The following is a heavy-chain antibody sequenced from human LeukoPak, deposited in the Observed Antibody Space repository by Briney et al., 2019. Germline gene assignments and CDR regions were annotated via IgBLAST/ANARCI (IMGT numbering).Heavy chain of an antibody. D-gene: IGHD2-15*01. J-gene: IGHJ6*03. CDR3: AKNGDRGAYCSGGSCYPYFYYYMDV. CDR1: GFTLSSYA. CDR2: INTSGGST. V-gene: IGHV3-23*01. Sequence: GGSLRLSCAASGFTLSSYAMSWVRQGPGKGLEWVSAINTSGGSTYYADSVKGRFTISRDNSKNTLYLQMNSLRAEDTAIYYCAKNGDRGAYCSGGSCYPYFYYYMDVWGKGTTVTISS.